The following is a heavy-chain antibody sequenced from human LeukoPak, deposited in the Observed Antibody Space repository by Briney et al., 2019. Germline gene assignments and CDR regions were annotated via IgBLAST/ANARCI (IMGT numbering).Heavy chain of an antibody. CDR2: INPNSGGT. CDR1: GYIFTDYY. Sequence: GASVKVSCKASGYIFTDYYMHWVRQAPGQGLEWMGWINPNSGGTNYAQKFQGRVTMTRDTSISTAYMELSRLRSDDTAVYYCARVSPAYSNYGGDWGQGTLVTVSS. D-gene: IGHD4-4*01. CDR3: ARVSPAYSNYGGD. J-gene: IGHJ4*02. V-gene: IGHV1-2*02.